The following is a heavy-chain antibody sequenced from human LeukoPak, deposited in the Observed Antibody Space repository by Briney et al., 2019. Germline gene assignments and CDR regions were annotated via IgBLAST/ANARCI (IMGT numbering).Heavy chain of an antibody. D-gene: IGHD6-19*01. Sequence: PGGSLRLSCAGSGITFSSYWMHWVRQAPGKGLEWVAVISYDGKNETYADSVKGRFTISRDTSRNTLSLQMNSLRTEDTAVYYCVRGDPHFSYNNDWYGKKFDYWGQGTLVTVSS. CDR2: ISYDGKNE. J-gene: IGHJ4*02. CDR1: GITFSSYW. CDR3: VRGDPHFSYNNDWYGKKFDY. V-gene: IGHV3-30*03.